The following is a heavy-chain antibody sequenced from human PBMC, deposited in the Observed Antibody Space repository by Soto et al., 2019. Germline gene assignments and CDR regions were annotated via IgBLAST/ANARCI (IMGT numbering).Heavy chain of an antibody. CDR2: ISSGGDNT. J-gene: IGHJ3*02. CDR3: VRRALYFDGTGFHAFDI. D-gene: IGHD3-22*01. CDR1: GYNFNTYA. Sequence: EVQLLESGGVLRQPGGSLRLSCVASGYNFNTYAVSWVRQAPGQGLEWVSAISSGGDNTHYADSVKGRFTITRDNSKNMLYLEMNSLTVEDTAVYYCVRRALYFDGTGFHAFDIWGQGTRVTVSS. V-gene: IGHV3-23*01.